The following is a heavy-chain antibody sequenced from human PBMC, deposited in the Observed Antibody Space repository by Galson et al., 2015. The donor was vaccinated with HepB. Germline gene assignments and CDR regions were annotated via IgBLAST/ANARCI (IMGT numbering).Heavy chain of an antibody. CDR3: VRDMDV. V-gene: IGHV3-7*01. CDR1: GFTFSRCW. Sequence: SLRLSCAASGFTFSRCWMTWVRQAPGNGLEWVANIKDDGSERYYADSMKGRFTISRDNAKNSLYLQIDSLRAEDTALYYCVRDMDVWGKGTTVTVSS. CDR2: IKDDGSER. J-gene: IGHJ6*03.